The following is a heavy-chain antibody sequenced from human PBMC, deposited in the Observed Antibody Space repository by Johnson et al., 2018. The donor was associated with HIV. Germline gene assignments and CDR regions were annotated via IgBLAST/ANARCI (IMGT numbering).Heavy chain of an antibody. V-gene: IGHV3-66*01. CDR2: IYSGGST. D-gene: IGHD3-9*01. Sequence: VQLVESGGGLEQPGGSLRLSCAASGITFSSYAMSWVRQAPGKGLEWVSVIYSGGSTYYADSVKGRFTISRDTSKNTLYLQMNSLRAEDTAVYYCARDPYYDFLTGPRDAFDIWGQGTMVTVSS. CDR3: ARDPYYDFLTGPRDAFDI. CDR1: GITFSSYA. J-gene: IGHJ3*02.